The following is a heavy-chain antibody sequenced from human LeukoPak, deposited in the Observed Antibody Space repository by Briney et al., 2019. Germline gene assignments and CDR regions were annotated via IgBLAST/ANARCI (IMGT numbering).Heavy chain of an antibody. CDR1: GYSFTDYY. CDR3: ARDGGLKVATIISHSFDV. D-gene: IGHD5-12*01. J-gene: IGHJ3*01. Sequence: ASVKVSCKTSGYSFTDYYLHWVRQAPGQGVEWMGCIGSNNGDTIYAQTFQGRVIMTRDTSIRTVYMELSSLKSDDTAVYYCARDGGLKVATIISHSFDVWGLGTMVTVSS. CDR2: IGSNNGDT. V-gene: IGHV1-2*02.